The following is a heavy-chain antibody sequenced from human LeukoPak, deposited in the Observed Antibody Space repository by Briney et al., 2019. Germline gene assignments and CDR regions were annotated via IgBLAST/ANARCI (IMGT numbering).Heavy chain of an antibody. D-gene: IGHD5-24*01. J-gene: IGHJ4*02. V-gene: IGHV4-59*01. Sequence: PSETLSLTCTVSGGSISSYYWSWIRQPPGKGLEWIGYIYYSGSTNYNPSLKSRVTISVDTSKNQFSLKLSSVTAADTAVYYCARVDGYNYRLDYWGQGTLVTVSS. CDR2: IYYSGST. CDR1: GGSISSYY. CDR3: ARVDGYNYRLDY.